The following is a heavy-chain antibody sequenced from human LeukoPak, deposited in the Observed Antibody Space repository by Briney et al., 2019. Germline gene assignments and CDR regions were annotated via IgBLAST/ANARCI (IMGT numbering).Heavy chain of an antibody. J-gene: IGHJ4*02. CDR2: IILVFGTA. CDR3: ARGSSGWYREFDY. D-gene: IGHD6-19*01. V-gene: IGHV1-69*01. Sequence: SVKVSCKASGCPFSSYAISWVRQAPGQRLEWMGGIILVFGTANYAQKFQGRVTITADESTSTAYMELSSLRSEDTAVYYCARGSSGWYREFDYWGQGTLVTVSS. CDR1: GCPFSSYA.